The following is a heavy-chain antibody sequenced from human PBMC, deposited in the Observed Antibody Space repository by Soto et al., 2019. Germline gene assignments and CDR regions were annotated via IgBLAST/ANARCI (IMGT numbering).Heavy chain of an antibody. CDR2: IYYSGST. D-gene: IGHD6-6*01. CDR3: ASLPDSSSSLDPFDY. CDR1: GGSISSGGYY. Sequence: SETLSLTCTVSGGSISSGGYYWSWIRQHPGKGLEWIGYIYYSGSTYYNPSLKSRVTISVDTSKNQFSLKLSSVTAADTAVYYCASLPDSSSSLDPFDYWGQGTLVTVSS. V-gene: IGHV4-31*03. J-gene: IGHJ4*02.